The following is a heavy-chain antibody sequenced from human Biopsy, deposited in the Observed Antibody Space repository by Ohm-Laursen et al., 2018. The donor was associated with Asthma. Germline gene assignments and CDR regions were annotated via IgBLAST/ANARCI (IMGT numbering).Heavy chain of an antibody. J-gene: IGHJ4*02. D-gene: IGHD6-6*01. CDR3: ARERIAARQRRYYFDY. V-gene: IGHV1-69*01. Sequence: VSSVKVSCKASGDSLGSFINYAISWVRQAPRQGLEWMGGLIPVLGTADYAPMFEGRVTITADESTSTAYMELSSLRSEDTAVYYCARERIAARQRRYYFDYWGQGTLVTVSS. CDR2: LIPVLGTA. CDR1: GDSLGSFINYA.